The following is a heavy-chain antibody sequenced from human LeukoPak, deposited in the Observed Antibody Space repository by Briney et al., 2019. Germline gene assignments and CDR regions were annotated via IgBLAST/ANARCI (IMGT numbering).Heavy chain of an antibody. V-gene: IGHV3-49*03. Sequence: GGSLRLSCTASGFTFGDYAMSWFRQAPGKGLEWVGFIRSKAYGGTTEYAASVKGRFTISRDDSKSIAYLQMNSLKTEDTAVYYCTRLTSHYYYGDYQIDYWGQGTLVTVSS. CDR2: IRSKAYGGTT. CDR3: TRLTSHYYYGDYQIDY. D-gene: IGHD4-17*01. CDR1: GFTFGDYA. J-gene: IGHJ4*02.